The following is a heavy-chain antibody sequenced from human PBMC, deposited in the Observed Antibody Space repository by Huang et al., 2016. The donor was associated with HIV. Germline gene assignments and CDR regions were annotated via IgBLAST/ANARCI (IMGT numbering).Heavy chain of an antibody. CDR2: IYYSGST. V-gene: IGHV4-39*01. D-gene: IGHD3-10*01. Sequence: QLQLQESGPGLVKPSETLSLTCTVSGGSIRSDNYYWGWIRQPPGKGLEWIGSIYYSGSTYYNPSLKSRVTITVDTSKNQFSLKMSSVTAADTAVYYCARLPGSITMIRGVITDPYWGQGTLVTVSS. J-gene: IGHJ4*02. CDR1: GGSIRSDNYY. CDR3: ARLPGSITMIRGVITDPY.